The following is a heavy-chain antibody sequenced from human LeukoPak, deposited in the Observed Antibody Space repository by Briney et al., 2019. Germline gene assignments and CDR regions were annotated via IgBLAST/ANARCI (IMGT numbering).Heavy chain of an antibody. V-gene: IGHV4-39*07. CDR1: GGSISSSSYY. CDR2: TYYSGST. J-gene: IGHJ3*02. Sequence: PSETLSLTCTVSGGSISSSSYYWGWIRQPPGKGLEWIGSTYYSGSTYYNPSLKSRVTISVDTSKNQFSLKLSSLTAADTAVYYCARTYYDILTGFHPGAFDIWGQGTMVTVSS. D-gene: IGHD3-9*01. CDR3: ARTYYDILTGFHPGAFDI.